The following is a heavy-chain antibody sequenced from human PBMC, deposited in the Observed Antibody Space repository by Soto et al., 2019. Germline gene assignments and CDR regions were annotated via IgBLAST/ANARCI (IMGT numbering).Heavy chain of an antibody. D-gene: IGHD3-10*01. J-gene: IGHJ4*01. CDR3: ARGSRVLIWFGEQRGFHY. Sequence: QVHLQQWGAGLLKPSETLSLTCAVYGGSFSGYYWSWISQPPGMGLEWIGEINHSGSTNYNPSLTSPVTLSLDTSKNQFSLKLSSVTAEDTAVYYCARGSRVLIWFGEQRGFHYWCHGTLVT. CDR2: INHSGST. CDR1: GGSFSGYY. V-gene: IGHV4-34*01.